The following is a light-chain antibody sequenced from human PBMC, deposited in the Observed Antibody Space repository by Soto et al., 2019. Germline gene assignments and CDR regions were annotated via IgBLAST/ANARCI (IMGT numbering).Light chain of an antibody. CDR1: SSNIGSNT. V-gene: IGLV1-44*01. CDR2: SNN. CDR3: AAWGDRLNGYV. J-gene: IGLJ1*01. Sequence: QSVLTQPPSASGTPGQRVTISCSGSSSNIGSNTVNWYQQLPGTAPKLLIYSNNQRPSGVPDRFSGSKSGTSASLAISGLQSEDEAAYYCAAWGDRLNGYVFLPGTTVPV.